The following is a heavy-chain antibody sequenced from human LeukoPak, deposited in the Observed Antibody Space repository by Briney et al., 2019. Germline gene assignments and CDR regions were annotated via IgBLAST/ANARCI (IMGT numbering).Heavy chain of an antibody. CDR3: ARHSPVPYWYFDL. J-gene: IGHJ2*01. Sequence: PPETLSLTCTVSGGSISSYYWSWIRQPPGKGLEWIGYIYYSGSTNYNPSLKSRVTISVDTSKNQFSLKLSSVTAADTAVYYCARHSPVPYWYFDLWGRGTLVTVSS. CDR2: IYYSGST. CDR1: GGSISSYY. D-gene: IGHD2-2*01. V-gene: IGHV4-59*08.